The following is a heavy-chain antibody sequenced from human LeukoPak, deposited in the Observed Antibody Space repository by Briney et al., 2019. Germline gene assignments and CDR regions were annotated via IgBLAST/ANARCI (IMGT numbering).Heavy chain of an antibody. CDR2: ISYIGST. J-gene: IGHJ3*02. V-gene: IGHV4-59*11. D-gene: IGHD4-17*01. Sequence: SETLSLTCTVSGGSISSHYWTWIRQPPGKGLEWIGYISYIGSTNYNPSLKSRVTISIDTSKNQFSLKLSSVTAADTAVYYRARDLVTVTKGFDIWGQGTMVSVSS. CDR3: ARDLVTVTKGFDI. CDR1: GGSISSHY.